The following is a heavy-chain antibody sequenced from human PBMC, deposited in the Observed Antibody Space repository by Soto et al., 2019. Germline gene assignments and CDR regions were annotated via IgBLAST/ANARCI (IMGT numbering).Heavy chain of an antibody. CDR2: ITAGDVDT. CDR1: GYTFTTYA. Sequence: QVQLVQSGAEEKKPGASVKVSCQASGYTFTTYALHWVRRAPGQRLEWMGWITAGDVDTKYSQKLQGRVTFTRDTSASTAYMELSSLRSEDTAVYYCARNIVGTGFFDYWGQGSLVTVSS. D-gene: IGHD2-21*01. J-gene: IGHJ4*02. CDR3: ARNIVGTGFFDY. V-gene: IGHV1-3*05.